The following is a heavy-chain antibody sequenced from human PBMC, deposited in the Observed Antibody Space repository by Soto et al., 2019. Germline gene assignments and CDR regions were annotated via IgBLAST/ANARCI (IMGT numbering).Heavy chain of an antibody. CDR2: IYYSGST. D-gene: IGHD3-10*01. Sequence: RQPPGKGLEWIGYIYYSGSTIYNPSLKSRVTISVDTSKNQFSLKLSSVTAADTAVYYCARYGSGSSVWFDPWGQGTLVTVSS. J-gene: IGHJ5*02. V-gene: IGHV4-59*01. CDR3: ARYGSGSSVWFDP.